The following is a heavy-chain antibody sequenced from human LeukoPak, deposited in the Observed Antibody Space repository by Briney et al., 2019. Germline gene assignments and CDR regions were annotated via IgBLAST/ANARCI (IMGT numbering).Heavy chain of an antibody. V-gene: IGHV3-23*01. J-gene: IGHJ5*02. CDR1: GFTFSSYS. CDR2: ISGSGGST. Sequence: GGSLRLSCAATGFTFSSYSMSWVRQAPGKGLEWVSAISGSGGSTYYADSVKGRFTISRDNSKNTLYLQMNSLRAEDTAVYYCAKDLRGVTTDRNWFDPWGQGTLVTVSS. CDR3: AKDLRGVTTDRNWFDP. D-gene: IGHD4-17*01.